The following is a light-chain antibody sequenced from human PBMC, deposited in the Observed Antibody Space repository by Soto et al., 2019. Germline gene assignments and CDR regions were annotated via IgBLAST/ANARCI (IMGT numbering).Light chain of an antibody. CDR1: QSLLYSSDNKNY. CDR3: QQYYSTPYT. CDR2: WAS. V-gene: IGKV4-1*01. Sequence: DIVMTQSPDSLAVSLGERATFNYKSSQSLLYSSDNKNYLGWYQQKPGLPPKLLIYWASARESGVPDRFSGSGSGTDFTLTISSLQAEDVAVYYCQQYYSTPYTFGQGTKLEIK. J-gene: IGKJ2*01.